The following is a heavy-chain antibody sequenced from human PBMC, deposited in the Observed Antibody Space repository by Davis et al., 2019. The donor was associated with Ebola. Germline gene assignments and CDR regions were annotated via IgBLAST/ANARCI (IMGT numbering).Heavy chain of an antibody. Sequence: PSETLSLTCTVSGGSISSHYWSWIRQPPGKGLEWIGYIYYSGSTNYNPSLKSRVTISVDTSKNQFSLKLSSVTAADTAVYYCARYSSSPAFDYWGQGTLVTVSS. D-gene: IGHD6-6*01. J-gene: IGHJ4*02. CDR1: GGSISSHY. CDR2: IYYSGST. CDR3: ARYSSSPAFDY. V-gene: IGHV4-59*11.